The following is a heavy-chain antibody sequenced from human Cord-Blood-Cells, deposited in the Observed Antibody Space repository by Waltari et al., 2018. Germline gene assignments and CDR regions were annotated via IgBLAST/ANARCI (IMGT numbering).Heavy chain of an antibody. CDR1: TFGDYA. CDR2: IRSKAYGGTT. J-gene: IGHJ3*02. D-gene: IGHD6-25*01. CDR3: TRDSGHHDAFDI. Sequence: TFGDYAMSWVRQAPGKGLEWVGFIRSKAYGGTTEYAASVKGRFTISRDDSKSIAYLQMNSLKTEDTAVYYCTRDSGHHDAFDIWGQGTMVTVSS. V-gene: IGHV3-49*04.